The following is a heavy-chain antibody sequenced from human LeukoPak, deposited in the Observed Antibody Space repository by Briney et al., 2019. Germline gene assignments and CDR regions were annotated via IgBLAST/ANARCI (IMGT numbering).Heavy chain of an antibody. V-gene: IGHV4-59*01. Sequence: KPSETLSLTCTVSGGSISSYYWSWIRQPPGKGLEWIGYIYYSGSTNYNPSLKSRVTISVDTSKNQFSLKLSSVTAADTAVYYCARGIYDYGYFQHWGQGTLVTVSS. J-gene: IGHJ1*01. CDR1: GGSISSYY. CDR2: IYYSGST. CDR3: ARGIYDYGYFQH. D-gene: IGHD4/OR15-4a*01.